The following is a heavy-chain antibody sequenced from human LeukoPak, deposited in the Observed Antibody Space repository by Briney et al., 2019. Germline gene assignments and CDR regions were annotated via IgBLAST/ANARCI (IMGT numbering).Heavy chain of an antibody. V-gene: IGHV1-69*04. CDR3: ARDGTMIVPFDY. Sequence: ASVKVSCKASGGTFSSYAISWVRQAPGQGLEWMGRIIPILGIANYAQKFQGRVTITADKSTSTAYMELSSLRSEDTAVYYCARDGTMIVPFDYWGQGTLVTVSS. D-gene: IGHD3-22*01. J-gene: IGHJ4*02. CDR2: IIPILGIA. CDR1: GGTFSSYA.